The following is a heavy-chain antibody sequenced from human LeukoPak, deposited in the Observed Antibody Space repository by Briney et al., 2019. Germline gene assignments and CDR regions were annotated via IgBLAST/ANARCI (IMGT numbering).Heavy chain of an antibody. CDR3: ARGNYDYVWGSYRPLYYYYGMDV. D-gene: IGHD3-16*02. CDR2: IYYSGST. J-gene: IGHJ6*04. V-gene: IGHV4-59*01. Sequence: SETLSLTCTVSGGSISSYYWSWIRQPPGKGLEWIGHIYYSGSTNYNPSLKSRVTISVDTSKNQFSLKLSSVTAADTAVYYCARGNYDYVWGSYRPLYYYYGMDVWGKGTTVTVSS. CDR1: GGSISSYY.